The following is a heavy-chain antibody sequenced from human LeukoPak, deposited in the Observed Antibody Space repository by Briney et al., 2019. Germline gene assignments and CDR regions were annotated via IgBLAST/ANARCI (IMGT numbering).Heavy chain of an antibody. D-gene: IGHD3-10*01. CDR3: ARAMSRAFNL. V-gene: IGHV6-1*01. CDR1: GDNVSNINAG. J-gene: IGHJ3*01. Sequence: SQTLSLTCVISGDNVSNINAGWNWIRQSPSRGLEWAVRTYYSTKWCNDYAVSLKSRIIINPDPSKTQFSLQLHSMTPEDTARYFCARAMSRAFNLWGEGTVVTVSS. CDR2: TYYSTKWCN.